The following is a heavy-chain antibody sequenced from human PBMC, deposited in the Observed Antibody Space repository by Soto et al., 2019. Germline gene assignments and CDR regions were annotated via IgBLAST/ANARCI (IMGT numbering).Heavy chain of an antibody. CDR2: IKSKAFGGTP. V-gene: IGHV3-49*03. D-gene: IGHD5-18*01. CDR1: GFTFGDYA. J-gene: IGHJ4*02. Sequence: GGSLRLSCSPSGFTFGDYAMNWFRQAPGQGLEWVGFIKSKAFGGTPEYDASVKGRFNISRDDSMSIAYLQMNSLKTDDTAVYYCTRDHYGRGFSSGAFDSWGQGTPVTVSS. CDR3: TRDHYGRGFSSGAFDS.